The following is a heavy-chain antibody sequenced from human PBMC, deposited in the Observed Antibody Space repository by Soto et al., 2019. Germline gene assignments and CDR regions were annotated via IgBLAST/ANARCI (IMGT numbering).Heavy chain of an antibody. J-gene: IGHJ3*02. CDR1: GGSISSYY. CDR3: ARYNWNDDDDAFDI. V-gene: IGHV4-59*08. CDR2: IYYSGST. D-gene: IGHD1-20*01. Sequence: SETLSLTCTVSGGSISSYYWSWIRQPPGKGLEWIGYIYYSGSTNYNPSLKSRVTISVDTSKNQFSLKLSSVTAADTAVYYCARYNWNDDDDAFDIWGQGTMVTVSS.